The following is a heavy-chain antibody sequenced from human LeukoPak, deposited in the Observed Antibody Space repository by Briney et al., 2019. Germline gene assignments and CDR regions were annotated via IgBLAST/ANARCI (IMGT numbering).Heavy chain of an antibody. Sequence: SQTLSLTCAISGDSVSSNNAAWNWLRQSPSRGLEWLGRTYYRSKWYNDYALSVKSRITINRDTSKNQVSLQLNPLNAYDKAVYYCARVIGVTGAYCGDWGQGTLVTVSS. V-gene: IGHV6-1*01. CDR3: ARVIGVTGAYCGD. CDR2: TYYRSKWYN. CDR1: GDSVSSNNAA. D-gene: IGHD2-21*01. J-gene: IGHJ4*02.